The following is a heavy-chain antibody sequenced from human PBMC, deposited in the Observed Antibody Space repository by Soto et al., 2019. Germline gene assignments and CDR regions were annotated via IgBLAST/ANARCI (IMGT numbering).Heavy chain of an antibody. V-gene: IGHV3-48*01. Sequence: VVSLRLSCAGFGFTFCRYSMNWVRQATGQGLVGVSYISSSSSTIYYADSVKGRFTISRDNAKNSLYLQMNSLRAEDTAVYYCARDAQEDYDFGSGYAPFRPSGARTGLRWFDLLGQGPLVTGSS. CDR2: ISSSSSTI. J-gene: IGHJ5*02. CDR3: ARDAQEDYDFGSGYAPFRPSGARTGLRWFDL. CDR1: GFTFCRYS. D-gene: IGHD3-3*01.